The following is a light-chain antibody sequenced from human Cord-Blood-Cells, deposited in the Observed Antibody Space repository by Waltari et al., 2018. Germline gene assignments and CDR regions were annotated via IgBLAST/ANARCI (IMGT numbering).Light chain of an antibody. CDR1: QSISSY. CDR2: AAS. Sequence: DIQMTQSPSSLSASVGDRVTITCRASQSISSYLNWYQQKPGEAPKLLIYAASSLQRWVPSRFSGSVSGTDFTLTISSLQPEDFATYYCQQSYSTLRSYTFGHVTKLEIK. V-gene: IGKV1-39*01. CDR3: QQSYSTLRSYT. J-gene: IGKJ2*01.